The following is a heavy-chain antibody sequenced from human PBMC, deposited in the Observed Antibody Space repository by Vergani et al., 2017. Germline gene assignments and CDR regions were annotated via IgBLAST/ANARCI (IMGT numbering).Heavy chain of an antibody. Sequence: QVQLVQSGAEVKKPGASVKVSCKASGYTFTGYYMPWVRQAPGQGLEWMGWINPNSGGTNYAQKFQGRVTMTRDTSISTAYMELSRLRSDDTAVYYCAREGITMVRGVMYYYGMYVWGQGTTVTVSS. CDR3: AREGITMVRGVMYYYGMYV. CDR1: GYTFTGYY. D-gene: IGHD3-10*01. V-gene: IGHV1-2*02. CDR2: INPNSGGT. J-gene: IGHJ6*02.